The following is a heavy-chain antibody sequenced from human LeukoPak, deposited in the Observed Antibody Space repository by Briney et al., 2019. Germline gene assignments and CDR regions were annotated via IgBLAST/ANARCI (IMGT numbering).Heavy chain of an antibody. Sequence: GGSLRLSCAASGFTFNNYVMNWVRQAPGKGLEWVSGISGSGNSTYYVDSVKGRFTISRDNPKNTLYLQMNSLRAGGTAIYYCAKDRASYHDTSGSDYWGQGTLVTVSS. CDR1: GFTFNNYV. V-gene: IGHV3-23*01. D-gene: IGHD3-22*01. CDR3: AKDRASYHDTSGSDY. CDR2: ISGSGNST. J-gene: IGHJ4*02.